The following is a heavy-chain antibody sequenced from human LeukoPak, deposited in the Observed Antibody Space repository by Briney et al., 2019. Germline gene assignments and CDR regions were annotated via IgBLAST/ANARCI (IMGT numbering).Heavy chain of an antibody. V-gene: IGHV3-43D*03. CDR2: IICDGGSA. Sequence: GGSLRLSCEASGFSFPYGMSWVRQAPGKGLEWVSLIICDGGSAYYADSVKGRFTISRDNSKNSLYLQMNSLRAEDTALYYCATRSYYYDSSGYYYRYDAFNIWGQGTMVTASS. CDR3: ATRSYYYDSSGYYYRYDAFNI. D-gene: IGHD3-22*01. J-gene: IGHJ3*02. CDR1: GFSFPYG.